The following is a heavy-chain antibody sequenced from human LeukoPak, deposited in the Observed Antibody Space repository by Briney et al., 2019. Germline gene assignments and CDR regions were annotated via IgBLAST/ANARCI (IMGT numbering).Heavy chain of an antibody. CDR3: VSPASWYSCFNS. CDR1: GFTFTTYA. V-gene: IGHV3-30*04. CDR2: ISNDGNNK. Sequence: GGSLRLSCAASGFTFTTYAMHWVRQTPGKGLEWVSVISNDGNNKYYADAVRGRFTISRDNLQSTLFLQMNSLSAEDTAVYYCVSPASWYSCFNSWGQGTLVTVTS. D-gene: IGHD6-13*01. J-gene: IGHJ4*02.